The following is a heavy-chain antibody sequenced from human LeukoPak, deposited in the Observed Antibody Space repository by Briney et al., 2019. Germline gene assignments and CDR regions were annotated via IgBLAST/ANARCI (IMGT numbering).Heavy chain of an antibody. D-gene: IGHD1-1*01. Sequence: GGSLRLSCAASGFTFSSYAMHWVRQAPGKGLERVAVISYDGSNKYYADSVKGRFTISRDNSKNTLYLQMNSLRAEDTAVYYCARDYWNQGIDYWGQGTLVTVSS. V-gene: IGHV3-30*01. CDR1: GFTFSSYA. J-gene: IGHJ4*02. CDR2: ISYDGSNK. CDR3: ARDYWNQGIDY.